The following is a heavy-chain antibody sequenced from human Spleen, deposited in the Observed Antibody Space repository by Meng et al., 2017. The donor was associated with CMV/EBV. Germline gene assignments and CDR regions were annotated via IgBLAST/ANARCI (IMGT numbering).Heavy chain of an antibody. CDR1: GGSISSYY. J-gene: IGHJ4*02. Sequence: SETLSLTCTVSGGSISSYYWSWIRQPPGKGLEWIGYIYYSGSTNYNPSLKSRVTISVDTSKNQFSLKLSSVTAADTAVYYCATLYSSHGDYWGQGTLVTVSS. CDR2: IYYSGST. V-gene: IGHV4-59*01. CDR3: ATLYSSHGDY. D-gene: IGHD6-13*01.